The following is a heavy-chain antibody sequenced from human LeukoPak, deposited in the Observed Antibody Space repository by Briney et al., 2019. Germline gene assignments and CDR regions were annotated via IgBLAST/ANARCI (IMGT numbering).Heavy chain of an antibody. CDR1: GGSISSSSYY. CDR2: IYYSGST. J-gene: IGHJ3*02. Sequence: PSETLSLTCTVSGGSISSSSYYWGWIRQPPGKGLEWIGSIYYSGSTYYNPSLKSRVTISVDTSKNQFSLKLSSVTAADTAVYYCARGGRRRYDSLFDDAFDIWGQGTMVTVSS. CDR3: ARGGRRRYDSLFDDAFDI. D-gene: IGHD3-9*01. V-gene: IGHV4-39*07.